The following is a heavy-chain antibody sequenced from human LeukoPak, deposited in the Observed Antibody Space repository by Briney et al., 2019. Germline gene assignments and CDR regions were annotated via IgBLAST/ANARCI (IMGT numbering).Heavy chain of an antibody. V-gene: IGHV3-23*01. CDR2: ITGGDGST. D-gene: IGHD2-8*02. Sequence: GGSLRLSCAASGFTFNSCAMSCVRQAPGRGLEWVSEITGGDGSTYYADSVKGQFTISRDNSKNTLYLQMNSLRAEDTAVYYCAKTPLQPVVYYIDFWGQGTLVTVSS. CDR3: AKTPLQPVVYYIDF. CDR1: GFTFNSCA. J-gene: IGHJ4*02.